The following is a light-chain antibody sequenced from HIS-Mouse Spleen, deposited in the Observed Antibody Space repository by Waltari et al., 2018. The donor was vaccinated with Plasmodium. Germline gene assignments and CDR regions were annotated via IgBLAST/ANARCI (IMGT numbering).Light chain of an antibody. J-gene: IGKJ1*01. V-gene: IGKV1-27*01. CDR3: QKYNSAPWT. CDR1: QGISNY. Sequence: IQMTQSPSSLSASVGDRVTIPCRASQGISNYLAWYQQKPGKVPKLLIYAASTVQSGVPSRFSGSGSGTDFTLTISSLQPEDVATYYCQKYNSAPWTFGQGTKVEIK. CDR2: AAS.